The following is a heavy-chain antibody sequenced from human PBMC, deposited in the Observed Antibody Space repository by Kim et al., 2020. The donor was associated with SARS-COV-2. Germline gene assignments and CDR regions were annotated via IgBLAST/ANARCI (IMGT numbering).Heavy chain of an antibody. D-gene: IGHD3-16*01. CDR1: GGSISSSSYY. CDR3: VRSKRLTI. J-gene: IGHJ3*02. V-gene: IGHV4-39*01. Sequence: SETLSLTCTVSGGSISSSSYYWGWIRQPPGKGLEWIGSIYYSGSTYHNPSLKSRVTISVDTSKNQFSLKLSSVTAADTAVYYCVRSKRLTIWGQGTMVTVSS. CDR2: IYYSGST.